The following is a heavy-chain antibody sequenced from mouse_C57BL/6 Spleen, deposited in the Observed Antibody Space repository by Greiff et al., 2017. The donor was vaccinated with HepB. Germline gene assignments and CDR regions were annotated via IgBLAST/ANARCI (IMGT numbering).Heavy chain of an antibody. CDR2: INPSTGGT. V-gene: IGHV1-42*01. D-gene: IGHD1-1*01. CDR3: ARSDYYGTGAMDY. Sequence: LVESGPELVKPGASVKISCKASGYSFTGYYMNWVKQSPEKSLEWIGEINPSTGGTTYNQKFKAKATLTVDKSSSTAYMQLNSLTSEDSAVYYCARSDYYGTGAMDYWGQGTSVTVSS. J-gene: IGHJ4*01. CDR1: GYSFTGYY.